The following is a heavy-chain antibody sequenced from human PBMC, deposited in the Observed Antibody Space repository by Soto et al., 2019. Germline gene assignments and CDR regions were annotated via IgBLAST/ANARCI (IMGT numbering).Heavy chain of an antibody. CDR2: IWYDGSNK. D-gene: IGHD4-17*01. V-gene: IGHV3-33*01. Sequence: QVQLVESGGGMVQPGRSLRLSCAASGFTFSSYGMHWVRQAPGKGLEWVAVIWYDGSNKYYADSVKGRFTISRDNSKNRLYLQMNSLRAEDTAVYYCARVNTVTTVISGDYYYGMDVWGQGTTVTVSS. CDR3: ARVNTVTTVISGDYYYGMDV. J-gene: IGHJ6*02. CDR1: GFTFSSYG.